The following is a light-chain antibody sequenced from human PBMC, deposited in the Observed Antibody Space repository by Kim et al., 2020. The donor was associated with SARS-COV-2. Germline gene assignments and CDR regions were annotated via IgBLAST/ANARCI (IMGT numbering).Light chain of an antibody. CDR3: NSRDSSVNHLVV. Sequence: SSELTQDPAVSVALGQTVRITCQGDSLRSYYASWYQQKPGQAPVLVIYGKNNRPSGIPDRFSGSSSGNTASLTITGAQAEDEADYYCNSRDSSVNHLVVFGGGTQLTVL. J-gene: IGLJ2*01. CDR2: GKN. V-gene: IGLV3-19*01. CDR1: SLRSYY.